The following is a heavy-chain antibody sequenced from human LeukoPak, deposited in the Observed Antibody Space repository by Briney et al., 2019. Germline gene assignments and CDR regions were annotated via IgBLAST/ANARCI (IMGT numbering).Heavy chain of an antibody. CDR1: GYSFTSYW. CDR2: IYPGDSDT. J-gene: IGHJ4*02. V-gene: IGHV5-51*01. CDR3: ARLPSYYDFWSVFDY. Sequence: GESLKISCKGSGYSFTSYWIGWVRQMPGKGLEWMGIIYPGDSDTRYSPSFQGQVTISADKSISTAYLQWSSLKASDTAMYYCARLPSYYDFWSVFDYWGQGTLVTVSS. D-gene: IGHD3-3*01.